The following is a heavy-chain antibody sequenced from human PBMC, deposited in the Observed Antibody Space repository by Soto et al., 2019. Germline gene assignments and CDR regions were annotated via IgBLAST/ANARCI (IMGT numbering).Heavy chain of an antibody. V-gene: IGHV4-34*01. D-gene: IGHD4-17*01. CDR2: INHSGTA. CDR3: ARGDYLYYFDY. J-gene: IGHJ4*02. Sequence: SETLSLTCAVYDGPFSAKYWSWIRQPPGKGLEWIGEINHSGTANYNPSLMSRVSMSRDMSRKQFSLKLTSVTAADTAVYYCARGDYLYYFDYWGQGTLVTVSS. CDR1: DGPFSAKY.